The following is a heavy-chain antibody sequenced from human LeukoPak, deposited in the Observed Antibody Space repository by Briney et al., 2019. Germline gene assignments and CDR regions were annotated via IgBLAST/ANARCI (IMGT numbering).Heavy chain of an antibody. V-gene: IGHV4-61*02. CDR1: GGSISSGSYY. CDR3: ARAFYGGNSYYFDF. CDR2: IYTSGST. Sequence: SETPSLTCTVSGGSISSGSYYWSWIRQPAGKGLEWIGRIYTSGSTIYNPSLKSRVTISVDTSNNQFSLKLSSVTAADTAVYYCARAFYGGNSYYFDFWGQGTLVTVSS. D-gene: IGHD4-23*01. J-gene: IGHJ4*02.